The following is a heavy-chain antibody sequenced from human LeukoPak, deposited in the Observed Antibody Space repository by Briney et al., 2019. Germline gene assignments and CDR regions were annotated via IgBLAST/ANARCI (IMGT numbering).Heavy chain of an antibody. J-gene: IGHJ5*02. CDR3: ARAPVAGFDP. Sequence: SETLSLTCAVYGGSFRGYYWSWIRQPPGKGLEWIGEINHSGSTNYNPSLKSRVTISVDTSKNQFSLKLSSVTAADTAVYYCARAPVAGFDPWGQGTLVTVSS. V-gene: IGHV4-34*01. CDR1: GGSFRGYY. CDR2: INHSGST.